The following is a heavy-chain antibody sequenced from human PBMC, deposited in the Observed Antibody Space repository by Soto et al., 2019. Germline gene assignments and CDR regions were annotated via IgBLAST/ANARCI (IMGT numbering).Heavy chain of an antibody. CDR2: MNPNSGNT. V-gene: IGHV1-8*01. CDR3: ARGRGLAYCSGGSCYYYGMDV. CDR1: GYTFTSYD. J-gene: IGHJ6*02. D-gene: IGHD2-15*01. Sequence: ASVKVSCKASGYTFTSYDINWVRQATGQGLEWMGWMNPNSGNTGYAQKFQGRVTMTRNTSISTAYMELSSLRSEDTAVHYCARGRGLAYCSGGSCYYYGMDVWGQGTTVTVSS.